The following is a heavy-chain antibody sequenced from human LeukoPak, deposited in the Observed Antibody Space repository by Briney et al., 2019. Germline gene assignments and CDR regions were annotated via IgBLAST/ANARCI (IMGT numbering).Heavy chain of an antibody. D-gene: IGHD5-18*01. Sequence: GGSLRLSCAASGFTFDDYAMHWVRQAPGKGLEWVSGISWNSGSIGYADAVKGRFTISRDNAKNTLYLQMDSLRPEDTAVYHCVRADGRSYGLFDSWGRGTLVIVSS. CDR2: ISWNSGSI. J-gene: IGHJ4*02. V-gene: IGHV3-9*01. CDR1: GFTFDDYA. CDR3: VRADGRSYGLFDS.